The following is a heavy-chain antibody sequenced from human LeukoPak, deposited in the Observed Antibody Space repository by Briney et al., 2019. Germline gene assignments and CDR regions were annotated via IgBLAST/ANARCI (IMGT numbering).Heavy chain of an antibody. CDR3: AREVNIVTKWGLAPDY. Sequence: GGSLRLSCAASGFTFSSYGMHWVRQAPSKGLEWVAVIWYDGSNKYYADSVKGRFTISRDNSKNTLYLQMNSLRAEDTAAYYCAREVNIVTKWGLAPDYWGQGTLVTVSS. J-gene: IGHJ4*02. CDR1: GFTFSSYG. V-gene: IGHV3-33*01. CDR2: IWYDGSNK. D-gene: IGHD5-12*01.